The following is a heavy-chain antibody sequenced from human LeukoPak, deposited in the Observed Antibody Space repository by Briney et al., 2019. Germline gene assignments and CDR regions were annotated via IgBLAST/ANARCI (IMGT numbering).Heavy chain of an antibody. CDR2: ISGSGGST. Sequence: GGSLRLSCAASGFTFSSYAMSWVRQAPGKGLEWVSAISGSGGSTYYADSVKGRFTISRDNSKNTLYLQMNSLRAEDTAVYYCAKSSPYYDFWDWDYYYYMDVCGKGTTVTVSS. J-gene: IGHJ6*03. V-gene: IGHV3-23*01. CDR1: GFTFSSYA. CDR3: AKSSPYYDFWDWDYYYYMDV. D-gene: IGHD3-3*01.